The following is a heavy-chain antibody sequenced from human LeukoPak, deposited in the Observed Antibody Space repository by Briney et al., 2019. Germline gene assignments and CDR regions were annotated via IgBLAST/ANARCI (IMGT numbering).Heavy chain of an antibody. Sequence: PARSLSLSCAPSRFTFSSYWRSWGRQAPGKGLGWVANIKQDGSEKYYVDSVKGRFTISRDNAKNSLYLQMNSLRAEDTAVYYCARGYYYRNWFDPWGQGTLVTVSS. V-gene: IGHV3-7*01. J-gene: IGHJ5*02. CDR3: ARGYYYRNWFDP. CDR2: IKQDGSEK. CDR1: RFTFSSYW. D-gene: IGHD3-10*01.